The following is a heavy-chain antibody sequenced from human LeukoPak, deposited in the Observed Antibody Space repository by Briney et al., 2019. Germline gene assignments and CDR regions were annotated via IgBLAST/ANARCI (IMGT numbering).Heavy chain of an antibody. V-gene: IGHV4-59*01. CDR1: GGSISSYY. CDR2: IYYSGST. D-gene: IGHD1-1*01. CDR3: ARGTTANDY. Sequence: SETLSLTCTVSGGSISSYYWSWIRQPPGKGLEWIGYIYYSGSTNYNPSLKSRVTISVDTSKNQFSLKLSSVTAADTAVYYCARGTTANDYWGQGTLVTVSS. J-gene: IGHJ4*02.